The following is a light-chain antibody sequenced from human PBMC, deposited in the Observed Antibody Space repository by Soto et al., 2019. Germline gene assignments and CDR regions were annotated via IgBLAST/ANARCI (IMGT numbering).Light chain of an antibody. Sequence: VLSQSPGRLSLSPGERATLSCSASQSVPSTYFAWYQQKSGQPPRLLISGTSNRATGIPDRFSGSGSGRDFTLTISRLEPEDFAVYFCQQFGNSPWTFGQGTKVDIK. CDR2: GTS. J-gene: IGKJ1*01. CDR3: QQFGNSPWT. V-gene: IGKV3-20*01. CDR1: QSVPSTY.